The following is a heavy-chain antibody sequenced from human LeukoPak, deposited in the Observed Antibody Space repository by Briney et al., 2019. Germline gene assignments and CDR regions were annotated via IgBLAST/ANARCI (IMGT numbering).Heavy chain of an antibody. Sequence: GGSLRLSCAASGFTFSSYAMSWVRQAPGKGLEWVSSISATGGNTYYADSVKGRFTISRDNAKNSLYLQMNSLRAEDTAVYYCARVGKMATTGNAFDIWGQGTMVTVSS. CDR3: ARVGKMATTGNAFDI. D-gene: IGHD5-24*01. CDR2: ISATGGNT. J-gene: IGHJ3*02. V-gene: IGHV3-23*01. CDR1: GFTFSSYA.